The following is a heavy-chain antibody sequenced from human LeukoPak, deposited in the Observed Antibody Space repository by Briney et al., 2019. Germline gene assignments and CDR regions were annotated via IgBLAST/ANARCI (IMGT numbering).Heavy chain of an antibody. CDR1: GFTFSSYA. CDR2: ISGSGDST. D-gene: IGHD3-10*01. CDR3: AKGSSGSFYSHFDY. Sequence: GGSLRLSCAASGFTFSSYAMNWVRQAPGKGLEWVSAISGSGDSTYYADSVKGRFTISRDDSKNTLYLQMNSLRAEDTAVYYCAKGSSGSFYSHFDYWGQGTLVTVSS. J-gene: IGHJ4*02. V-gene: IGHV3-23*01.